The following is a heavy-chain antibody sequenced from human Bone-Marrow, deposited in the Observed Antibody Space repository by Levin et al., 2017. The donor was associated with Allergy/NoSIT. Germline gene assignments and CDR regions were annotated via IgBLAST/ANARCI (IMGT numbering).Heavy chain of an antibody. Sequence: GGSLRLSCAASGFSVSNNYMNWVRQSPGKGLEWVSVIYRGISTFYADSVTGRFTISRDNSKNTVYLQMNSLRVEDTAVYYCARDRVGATPEAFDIWGRGTLVTVSS. V-gene: IGHV3-53*01. CDR2: IYRGIST. CDR1: GFSVSNNY. D-gene: IGHD1-26*01. J-gene: IGHJ3*02. CDR3: ARDRVGATPEAFDI.